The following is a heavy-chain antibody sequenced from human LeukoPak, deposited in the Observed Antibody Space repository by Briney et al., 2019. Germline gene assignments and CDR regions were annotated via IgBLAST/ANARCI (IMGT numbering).Heavy chain of an antibody. V-gene: IGHV3-48*01. Sequence: GGSLRFSCAASGFTFSSYAMNWARQAPGKGLEWVSFMNSDGSTIHYAESVKGRFTISRDNAENSLYLQMNSLRPEDTAVYCRAKDIWYVSSWLHAFDLWGRGTMVTISS. J-gene: IGHJ3*01. CDR3: AKDIWYVSSWLHAFDL. CDR1: GFTFSSYA. D-gene: IGHD6-13*01. CDR2: MNSDGSTI.